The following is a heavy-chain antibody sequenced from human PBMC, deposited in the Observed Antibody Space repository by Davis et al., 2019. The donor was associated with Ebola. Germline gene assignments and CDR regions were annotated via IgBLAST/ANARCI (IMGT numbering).Heavy chain of an antibody. CDR2: IIPIFGTA. V-gene: IGHV1-69*13. CDR1: GGTFSSYA. Sequence: SVKVSCKASGGTFSSYAISWVRQAPGQGLEWMGGIIPIFGTANYAQKFQGRVTITADESTSTAYMELSSLRSEDTAVYYCARFPPGGGMMWRLDPWGQGTLVTVSS. J-gene: IGHJ5*02. D-gene: IGHD1-14*01. CDR3: ARFPPGGGMMWRLDP.